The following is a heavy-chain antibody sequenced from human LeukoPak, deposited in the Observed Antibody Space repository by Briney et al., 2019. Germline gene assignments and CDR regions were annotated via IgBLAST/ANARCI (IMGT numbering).Heavy chain of an antibody. J-gene: IGHJ5*02. CDR2: IFTTGST. D-gene: IGHD3-22*01. CDR1: GGSISSYY. CDR3: ARMHYYDSSGYYMS. V-gene: IGHV4-4*07. Sequence: SETLSLTCTVSGGSISSYYWTWIRQPAGKGLEWVGQIFTTGSTHYNPSLKSRVTMSVDTSKNQFSLKLSSVTAADTAVYYCARMHYYDSSGYYMSWGQGTLVTVSS.